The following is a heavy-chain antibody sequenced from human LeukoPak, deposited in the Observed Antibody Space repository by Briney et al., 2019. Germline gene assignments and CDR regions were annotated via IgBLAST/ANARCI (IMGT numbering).Heavy chain of an antibody. Sequence: ASVKVSCKASGYTFTSYGISWVRQAPGQGLEWMGWISAYNGNTNCAQKLQGRVTMTTDTSTSTAYMELRSLRSDDTAVYYCARDRDYDFWSGPSPGWFDPWDQGTLVTVSS. D-gene: IGHD3-3*01. J-gene: IGHJ5*02. CDR2: ISAYNGNT. CDR3: ARDRDYDFWSGPSPGWFDP. V-gene: IGHV1-18*01. CDR1: GYTFTSYG.